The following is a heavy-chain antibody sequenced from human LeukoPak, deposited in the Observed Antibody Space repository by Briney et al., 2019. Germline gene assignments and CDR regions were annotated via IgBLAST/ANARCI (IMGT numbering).Heavy chain of an antibody. CDR1: GFTFSSYA. CDR3: ATLLDYYGSGSYYLDY. D-gene: IGHD3-10*01. CDR2: ISGSGGST. V-gene: IGHV3-23*01. J-gene: IGHJ4*02. Sequence: GGSLRLSCAASGFTFSSYAMGWVRQAPGKGLEWVSAISGSGGSTYYADSVKGRFTFSRDNSKNTLYLQMNSLRAEDTAVYYCATLLDYYGSGSYYLDYWGQGTLVTVSS.